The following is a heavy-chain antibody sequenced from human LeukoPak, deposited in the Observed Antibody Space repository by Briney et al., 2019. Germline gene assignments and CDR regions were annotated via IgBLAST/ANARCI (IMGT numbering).Heavy chain of an antibody. CDR1: GYTFTSYG. D-gene: IGHD3-22*01. CDR2: ISAYNGNT. J-gene: IGHJ4*02. V-gene: IGHV1-18*01. CDR3: ARFRGGGYYYDSSGYYYFDY. Sequence: ASVKVSCKASGYTFTSYGISWVRQAPGQGLEWMGWISAYNGNTNYAQKFQGRVTMTRDTSISTAYMELSRLRSDDTAVYYCARFRGGGYYYDSSGYYYFDYWGQGTLVTVSS.